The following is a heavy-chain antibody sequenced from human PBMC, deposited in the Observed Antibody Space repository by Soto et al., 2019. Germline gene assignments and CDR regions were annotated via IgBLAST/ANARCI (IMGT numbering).Heavy chain of an antibody. CDR3: ARALTYYYDIDY. J-gene: IGHJ4*02. CDR2: INSDGSRT. V-gene: IGHV3-74*01. D-gene: IGHD3-22*01. Sequence: GGALRLSCAASGFTFSSYWMHWVRQAPGKGLVWVSRINSDGSRTTYADSVKGRFTISRDNAKNMLHLQMNSLRAEDTAVYYCARALTYYYDIDYWGQGTLVTVSS. CDR1: GFTFSSYW.